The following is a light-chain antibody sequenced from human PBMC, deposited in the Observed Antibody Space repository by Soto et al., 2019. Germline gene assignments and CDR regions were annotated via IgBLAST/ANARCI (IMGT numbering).Light chain of an antibody. J-gene: IGKJ4*01. V-gene: IGKV1-16*02. CDR1: QYISNY. Sequence: DIQMPQSPSSLSASVGDTVTITCRASQYISNYVAWFQQKPGQAPKSLIYASSKLHSGIPSKFTGSGSGTDFTLTISSLQPDASATYSCQQYNNFPLTFGGGTKVEI. CDR3: QQYNNFPLT. CDR2: ASS.